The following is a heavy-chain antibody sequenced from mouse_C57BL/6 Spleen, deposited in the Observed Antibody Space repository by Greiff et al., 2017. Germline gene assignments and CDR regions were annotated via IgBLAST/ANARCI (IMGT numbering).Heavy chain of an antibody. CDR2: IYPGDGAT. D-gene: IGHD2-5*01. Sequence: QVQLQQSGPELVQPGASVKISCKASGYAFSSSWMNWVKQRPGKGLEWIGRIYPGDGATNYNGKFKGKATLTAYKSSSTAYMQLSSLTSEDSAVYFCLYSNWDYYAMDYWGQGTSVTVSS. CDR3: LYSNWDYYAMDY. J-gene: IGHJ4*01. V-gene: IGHV1-82*01. CDR1: GYAFSSSW.